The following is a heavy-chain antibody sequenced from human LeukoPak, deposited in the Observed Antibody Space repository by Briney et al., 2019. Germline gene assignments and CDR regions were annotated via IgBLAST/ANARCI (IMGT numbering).Heavy chain of an antibody. V-gene: IGHV3-30*02. D-gene: IGHD1-26*01. Sequence: PGGSLRLSCAASGFTFSRSGMHWVRQAPGKGLEWVTFIGYDGSNKYYADSVKGRFTISRDNSKNTLYLQMNSLRAEDTAVYYCAKDSYSGSYYNYYYYMDVWGKGTTVTVSS. J-gene: IGHJ6*03. CDR2: IGYDGSNK. CDR1: GFTFSRSG. CDR3: AKDSYSGSYYNYYYYMDV.